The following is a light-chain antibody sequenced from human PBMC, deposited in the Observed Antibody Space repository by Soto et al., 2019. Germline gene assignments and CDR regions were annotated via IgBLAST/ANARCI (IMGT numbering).Light chain of an antibody. Sequence: IVLTQSPVTLSLSPGERASLSCRASQSVSRDLAWYQQKPGQAPRLLIYGASTRATGVPARFSGIGSGTEFTLTISSLQSEDFAVYYCQQYNKWPPVTFGGGTKV. V-gene: IGKV3-15*01. CDR3: QQYNKWPPVT. CDR2: GAS. CDR1: QSVSRD. J-gene: IGKJ4*01.